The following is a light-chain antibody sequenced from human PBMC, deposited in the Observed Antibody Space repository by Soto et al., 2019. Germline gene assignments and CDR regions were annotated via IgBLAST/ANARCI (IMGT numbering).Light chain of an antibody. CDR2: GAS. V-gene: IGKV3-15*01. J-gene: IGKJ1*01. CDR1: QSIDNN. Sequence: EIVMTPSPVTLSVSPGERATLYCRASQSIDNNLAWYQQKPGQAPRLLIHGASTRATGIPARFSGSGSGTEFTLTISSLQSEDFAIYYCQRQSNWPRTFGQGTKVDIK. CDR3: QRQSNWPRT.